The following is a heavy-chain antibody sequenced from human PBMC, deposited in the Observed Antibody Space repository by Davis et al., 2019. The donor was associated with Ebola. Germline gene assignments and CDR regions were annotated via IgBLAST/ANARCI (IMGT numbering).Heavy chain of an antibody. Sequence: PGGSLRLSCAASGFTFSSYSMNWVRQAPGKGLEWVSYISSSSSTIYYADSVKGRFTISRDNAKNSLYLQMNSLRDEDTAVYYCARTTYYDILTDPGWVDYWGQGTLVTVSS. CDR3: ARTTYYDILTDPGWVDY. J-gene: IGHJ4*02. D-gene: IGHD3-9*01. CDR2: ISSSSSTI. V-gene: IGHV3-48*02. CDR1: GFTFSSYS.